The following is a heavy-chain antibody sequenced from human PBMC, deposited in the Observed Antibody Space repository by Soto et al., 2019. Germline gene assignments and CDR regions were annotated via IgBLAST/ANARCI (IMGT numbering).Heavy chain of an antibody. CDR2: ISAYNGNT. Sequence: ASVRVSCKASGYTFTSYGISWVRQAPVRALEWMGWISAYNGNTNYAQKLQGRVTMTTDTSTSTAYMEMRSLRSDDTAVYYCARLTPLRYCSSTSRRTLDPWG. D-gene: IGHD2-2*01. J-gene: IGHJ5*02. CDR3: ARLTPLRYCSSTSRRTLDP. V-gene: IGHV1-18*01. CDR1: GYTFTSYG.